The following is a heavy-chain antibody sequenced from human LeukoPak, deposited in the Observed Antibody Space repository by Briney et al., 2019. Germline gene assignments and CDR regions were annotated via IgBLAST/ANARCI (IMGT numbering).Heavy chain of an antibody. D-gene: IGHD3-10*01. CDR2: ISASGSAI. V-gene: IGHV3-48*03. Sequence: GGSLRLSCAASGFTFSSFEMYWVRQAPGKGLEGVSYISASGSAIYYVDSVKGRFTISRDNAKNSLYLQMTSLRAEDTAVYYCVRDGYYGHDSFDIWGQGTMVTVSS. CDR3: VRDGYYGHDSFDI. J-gene: IGHJ3*02. CDR1: GFTFSSFE.